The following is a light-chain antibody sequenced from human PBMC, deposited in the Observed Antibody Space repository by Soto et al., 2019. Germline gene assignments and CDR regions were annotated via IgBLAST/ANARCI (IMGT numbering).Light chain of an antibody. CDR3: AAWDDSLNGPL. V-gene: IGLV1-44*01. CDR1: SSNIGSNA. CDR2: SNN. J-gene: IGLJ3*02. Sequence: QSVLTQSPSASGTPGQRVTISCSGSSSNIGSNAVNWYQQLPGTAPTLHIYSNNQRPSGVPDRFSGSKSGTSASLAVNGLQSEDEADYYRAAWDDSLNGPLFGGGTKLTVL.